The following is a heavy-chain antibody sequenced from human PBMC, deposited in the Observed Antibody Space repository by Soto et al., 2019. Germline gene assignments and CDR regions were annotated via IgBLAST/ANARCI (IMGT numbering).Heavy chain of an antibody. Sequence: QVQLVQSAAEVKKPGASVKVSCKASGYTFIRDGITRVRQAPGQGLEWMGWISAYNDYTIYAQKLQGRGTMTTDTSTRIVYMELRGLNSDDTAVYYCARGGYYDNSWGKLSHYGLDVWGQGTSVTVSS. CDR2: ISAYNDYT. V-gene: IGHV1-18*01. J-gene: IGHJ6*02. CDR1: GYTFIRDG. CDR3: ARGGYYDNSWGKLSHYGLDV. D-gene: IGHD3-16*01.